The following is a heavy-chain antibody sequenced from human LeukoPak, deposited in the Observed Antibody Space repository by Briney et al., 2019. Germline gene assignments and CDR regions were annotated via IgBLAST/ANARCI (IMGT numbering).Heavy chain of an antibody. Sequence: GASVKVSCKCSGFTFSSYAITWVRQAPGQGLVWMGWFITYNGNTNYAQQFQGRVTMTIDMSTNTAYMELGSLRSDDTAVYYCVKTTMTSEEYSYCYMDVWGRGTTVSVSS. V-gene: IGHV1-18*01. J-gene: IGHJ6*03. D-gene: IGHD4-17*01. CDR3: VKTTMTSEEYSYCYMDV. CDR2: FITYNGNT. CDR1: GFTFSSYA.